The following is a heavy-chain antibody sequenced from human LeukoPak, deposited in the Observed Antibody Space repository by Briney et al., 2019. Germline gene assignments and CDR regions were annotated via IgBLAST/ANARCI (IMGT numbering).Heavy chain of an antibody. CDR2: INPNSGGT. Sequence: GASVTLSFTSSGYTFTIYYIHWVRQAPGQGLERMGWINPNSGGTNYAQKFQGRVTMNRDTSISTAYMDLSRLRSDDTAVYYCARVGRIDYSTGWFVPWGQGTLVTVSS. V-gene: IGHV1-2*02. CDR1: GYTFTIYY. D-gene: IGHD6-19*01. J-gene: IGHJ5*02. CDR3: ARVGRIDYSTGWFVP.